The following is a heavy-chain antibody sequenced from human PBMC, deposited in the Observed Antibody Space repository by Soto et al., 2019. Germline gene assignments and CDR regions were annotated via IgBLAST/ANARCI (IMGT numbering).Heavy chain of an antibody. V-gene: IGHV4-34*01. Sequence: KPSETLSLTCAVYCGSFSGYHWSWIRQAPGKGLEWIGEINQSGSTNYSPSLKSRVTMSVDTSKKQFSLKLSSVTAADTALYYCATRDSYYGMDFWGRGTTVTVSS. J-gene: IGHJ6*02. CDR3: ATRDSYYGMDF. CDR1: CGSFSGYH. CDR2: INQSGST.